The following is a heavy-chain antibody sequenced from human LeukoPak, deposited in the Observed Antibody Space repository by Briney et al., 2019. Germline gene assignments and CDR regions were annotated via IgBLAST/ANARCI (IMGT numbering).Heavy chain of an antibody. J-gene: IGHJ3*02. CDR1: GFTFSGCE. D-gene: IGHD3-10*01. V-gene: IGHV3-48*03. Sequence: PGGSLRLSCAISGFTFSGCELTWVRQAPGKGLEWISYISRSGNAIYYADSVKGRFTTSRDNAKNSLYLQMNSLRVEDTAVYYCARVVTMVRVPLDARDIWGQGTMVSVSS. CDR3: ARVVTMVRVPLDARDI. CDR2: ISRSGNAI.